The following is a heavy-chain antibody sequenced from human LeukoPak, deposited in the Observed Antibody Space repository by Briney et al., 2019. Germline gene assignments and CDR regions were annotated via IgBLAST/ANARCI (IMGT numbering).Heavy chain of an antibody. V-gene: IGHV3-9*01. CDR1: GFTFDDYA. CDR2: ISWNSGSI. Sequence: SLRLSCAASGFTFDDYAMHWVRQAPGKGLEWVSGISWNSGSIGYADSVKGRFTISRDNAKNSLYLQMNSLRAEDTALYYCAKDIGSSSEGYWGQGTLVTVSS. J-gene: IGHJ4*02. CDR3: AKDIGSSSEGY. D-gene: IGHD6-13*01.